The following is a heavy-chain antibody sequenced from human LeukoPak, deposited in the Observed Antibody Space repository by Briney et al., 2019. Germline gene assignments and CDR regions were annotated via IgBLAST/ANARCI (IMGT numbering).Heavy chain of an antibody. CDR1: GFTFRGYE. D-gene: IGHD1-26*01. CDR2: ISFSGSSI. J-gene: IGHJ4*02. Sequence: PGGSLRLSCAASGFTFRGYEMNWVRQAPGKGLEWLSHISFSGSSIYYADAVKGRFTISRDNAKNSLYLQMNSLRAEDTAVYYCASLVGATSFDFWAQGTLVSVSS. V-gene: IGHV3-48*03. CDR3: ASLVGATSFDF.